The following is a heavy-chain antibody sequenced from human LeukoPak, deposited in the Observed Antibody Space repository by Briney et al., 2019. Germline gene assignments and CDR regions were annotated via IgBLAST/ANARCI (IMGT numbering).Heavy chain of an antibody. V-gene: IGHV4-4*07. CDR2: IYTSGST. D-gene: IGHD6-19*01. CDR3: ARGRSSGWSHNWFDP. J-gene: IGHJ5*02. CDR1: GGSISSYY. Sequence: PSETLPLTCTVSGGSISSYYWSWIRQPAGKGLEWIGRIYTSGSTNYNPSLKSRVTISVDTSKNQFSLKLSSGTAADTAVYYCARGRSSGWSHNWFDPWGQGTLVTVSS.